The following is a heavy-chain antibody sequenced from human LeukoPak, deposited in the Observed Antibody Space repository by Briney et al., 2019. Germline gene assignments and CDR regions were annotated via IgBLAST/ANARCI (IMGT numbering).Heavy chain of an antibody. CDR3: ARDGYGGNPSGYFDL. D-gene: IGHD4-23*01. V-gene: IGHV3-21*01. Sequence: TGGSLRLSCAASGFTFSSYSMNWVRQAPGKGLEWVSSISSSSSYIYYADSVKGRFTISRDNAKNSLYLQMNSLRAEDTAVYYCARDGYGGNPSGYFDLWGRGTLVTVSS. J-gene: IGHJ2*01. CDR1: GFTFSSYS. CDR2: ISSSSSYI.